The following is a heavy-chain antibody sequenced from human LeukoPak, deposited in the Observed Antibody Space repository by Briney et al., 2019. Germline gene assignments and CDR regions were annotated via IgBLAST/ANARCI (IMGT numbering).Heavy chain of an antibody. CDR3: ARGGYDYVWGSYRSPFDY. J-gene: IGHJ4*02. V-gene: IGHV4-34*01. D-gene: IGHD3-16*02. CDR1: GGSFSGYY. CDR2: INHSGST. Sequence: SETLSLTCAVYGGSFSGYYWSWIRQPPGKGLERIGEINHSGSTNYNPSLKSRVTISVDTSKNQFSLKLSSVTAADTAVYYCARGGYDYVWGSYRSPFDYWGQGTLVTVSS.